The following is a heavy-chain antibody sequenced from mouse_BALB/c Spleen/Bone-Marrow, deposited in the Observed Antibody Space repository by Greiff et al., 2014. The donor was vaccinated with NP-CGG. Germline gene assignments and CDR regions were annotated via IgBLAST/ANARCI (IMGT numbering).Heavy chain of an antibody. CDR2: INNNGGST. CDR1: GFTFSSYG. D-gene: IGHD1-1*01. J-gene: IGHJ1*01. V-gene: IGHV5-6-3*01. CDR3: ARVYGWYFDV. Sequence: EVQLVESGGGLVQPGGSLKLSCVASGFTFSSYGMSWVRQTPDKRLELVATINNNGGSTYYPDSVKGQFTISRDNAKNTLYLQMSSLKSEDTSMYYWARVYGWYFDVWGAGTTVTASS.